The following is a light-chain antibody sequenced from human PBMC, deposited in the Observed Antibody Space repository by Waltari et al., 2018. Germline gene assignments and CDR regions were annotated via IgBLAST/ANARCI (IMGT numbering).Light chain of an antibody. CDR2: WAS. CDR1: QSVLYSSNNKNY. Sequence: DIVMTQSPDSLAVSLGERATINCKSSQSVLYSSNNKNYLAWYQQKPGQPPKLLIHWASIRESGVPDRCSGSGSGTDFTLTISSLQAEDVAVYFCQQYFGIPLTFGGGTKVEIK. J-gene: IGKJ4*01. V-gene: IGKV4-1*01. CDR3: QQYFGIPLT.